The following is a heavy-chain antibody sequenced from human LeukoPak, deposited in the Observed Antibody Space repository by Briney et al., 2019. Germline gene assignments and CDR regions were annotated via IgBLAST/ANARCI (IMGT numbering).Heavy chain of an antibody. V-gene: IGHV4-4*07. CDR1: GGSISSYY. D-gene: IGHD2-2*01. CDR2: IYTSGST. CDR3: ARERGYYCSSTSCPHYYYYYYMDV. J-gene: IGHJ6*03. Sequence: SETLSLTCTVSGGSISSYYWGWIRQPAGKGLEWIGRIYTSGSTNYNPSLKSRVTMSVDTSKNQFSLKLSSVTAADTAVYYCARERGYYCSSTSCPHYYYYYYMDVWGKGTTVTVSS.